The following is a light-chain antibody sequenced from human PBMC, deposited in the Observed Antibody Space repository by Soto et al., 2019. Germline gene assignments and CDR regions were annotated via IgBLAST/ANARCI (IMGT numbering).Light chain of an antibody. J-gene: IGLJ1*01. CDR1: SSDFGSYKF. V-gene: IGLV2-23*01. CDR2: ETS. Sequence: LTQPASVSGSPGQSVTISCTGTSSDFGSYKFVSWYQHHPGKVPKVIIYETSKRPSGVSDRFSGSKSGNTASLTISGLQAEDEADYYCFSFTSTNTHVFGSGTKVTVL. CDR3: FSFTSTNTHV.